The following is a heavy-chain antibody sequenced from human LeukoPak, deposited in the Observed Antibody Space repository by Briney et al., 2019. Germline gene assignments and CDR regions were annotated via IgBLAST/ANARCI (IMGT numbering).Heavy chain of an antibody. D-gene: IGHD6-13*01. J-gene: IGHJ4*02. CDR2: IIPIFGTA. Sequence: EASVKVSYKASGGTFSSYAISWVRQAPGQGLEWMGGIIPIFGTANYAQKFQGRVTITADESTSTAYMELRSLRSDDTAVYYCARDRGYSSSWYTQYYFDYWGQGTLVTVSS. CDR3: ARDRGYSSSWYTQYYFDY. V-gene: IGHV1-69*13. CDR1: GGTFSSYA.